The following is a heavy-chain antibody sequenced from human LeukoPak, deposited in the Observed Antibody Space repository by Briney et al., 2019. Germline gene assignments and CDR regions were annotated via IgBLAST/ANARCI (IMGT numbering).Heavy chain of an antibody. Sequence: PSETLSLTCTVSGGSISSYYWSWIRQPPGKGLEWIGYIYYSGSTNYNPSLKSRVTISVDTSKNQFSLKLSSVTAADTAAYYCARRDIVATIDYWGQGTLVTVSS. CDR3: ARRDIVATIDY. CDR1: GGSISSYY. CDR2: IYYSGST. D-gene: IGHD5-12*01. V-gene: IGHV4-59*01. J-gene: IGHJ4*02.